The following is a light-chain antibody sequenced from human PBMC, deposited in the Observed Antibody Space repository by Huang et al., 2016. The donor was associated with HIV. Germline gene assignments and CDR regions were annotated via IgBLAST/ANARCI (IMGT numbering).Light chain of an antibody. J-gene: IGKJ4*01. CDR1: QRISSW. Sequence: DIQMTQSPSTLSASVGDRVTITCRASQRISSWLAWYQQKPGQAPKLLISKASSLESGVPSRFSGSGFGTEFTLTVSSLQPDDFATYYCQEYSSYSLTFGGGTKVEIE. CDR2: KAS. CDR3: QEYSSYSLT. V-gene: IGKV1-5*03.